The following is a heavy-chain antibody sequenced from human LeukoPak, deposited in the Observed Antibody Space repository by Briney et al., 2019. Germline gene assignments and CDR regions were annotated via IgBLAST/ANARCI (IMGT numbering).Heavy chain of an antibody. CDR1: GGSISGYY. J-gene: IGHJ4*02. D-gene: IGHD1-26*01. CDR3: ARHGTLGSTTYPLDY. V-gene: IGHV4-59*08. CDR2: IYYSGST. Sequence: SETLSLTCTVSGGSISGYYWSWIRQAPGKRLEWIGNIYYSGSTNYNPSLMSRVTISVDTSKNQFSLNLSSVTAADTAVYYCARHGTLGSTTYPLDYWGQGTLVTVSS.